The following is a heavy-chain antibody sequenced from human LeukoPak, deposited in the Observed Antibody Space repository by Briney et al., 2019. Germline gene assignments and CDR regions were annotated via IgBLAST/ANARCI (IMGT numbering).Heavy chain of an antibody. D-gene: IGHD3-22*01. Sequence: ASVKVSCKASGFTFRNYGMHWVRQAPGQRLEWMGWINPTNEKTKYSEKFQGRVTISRDTGASTVYMELSSLRSEDTAVYYCARDHRTESDGYYFVNELWYFDLWGRGTLVSVSS. V-gene: IGHV1-3*01. CDR3: ARDHRTESDGYYFVNELWYFDL. CDR1: GFTFRNYG. J-gene: IGHJ2*01. CDR2: INPTNEKT.